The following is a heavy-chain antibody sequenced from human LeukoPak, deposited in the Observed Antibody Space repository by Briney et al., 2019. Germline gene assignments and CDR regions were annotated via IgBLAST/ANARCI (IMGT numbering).Heavy chain of an antibody. CDR3: ARLARHTLIRGVTGYHSLDV. J-gene: IGHJ6*04. V-gene: IGHV4-59*01. CDR2: IYYSGST. CDR1: GGSINSFY. Sequence: SETLSLTCTVSGGSINSFYWSWIRQPPGGGLEWIGYIYYSGSTNYNPSLKSRVTISVDASKNQFSLWLSSVTAADTAVYYCARLARHTLIRGVTGYHSLDVWGKGTKVTVSS. D-gene: IGHD3-10*01.